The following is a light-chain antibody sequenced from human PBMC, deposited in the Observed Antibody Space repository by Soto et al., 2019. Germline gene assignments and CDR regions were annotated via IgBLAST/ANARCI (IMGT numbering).Light chain of an antibody. V-gene: IGLV4-69*01. CDR2: LNSDGSH. CDR1: WGHSSYA. J-gene: IGLJ3*02. CDR3: QTWGTGGAWV. Sequence: QLVLTQSLSASASLGASVKLTCTLNWGHSSYAIAWHQQQPEKGPRYLMKLNSDGSHSKGDGIPDRFSGSSSGAERYLTISSRQSEDEADYYCQTWGTGGAWVFGGGTKLTVL.